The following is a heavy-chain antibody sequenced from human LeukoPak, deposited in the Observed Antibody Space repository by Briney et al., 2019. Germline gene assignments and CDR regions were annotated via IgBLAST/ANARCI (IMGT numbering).Heavy chain of an antibody. CDR2: INPNSGGT. CDR1: GYTFTGYY. J-gene: IGHJ5*02. D-gene: IGHD2-2*01. V-gene: IGHV1-2*02. CDR3: ARTVSCSRTSCGSGWFDP. Sequence: ASVKVSCKASGYTFTGYYMHWVRQAPGQGLEWMGWINPNSGGTNYAQKFQGRVTMTRDTSISTAYMELSRLRSDDTAVYYCARTVSCSRTSCGSGWFDPWGQGTLVTVYS.